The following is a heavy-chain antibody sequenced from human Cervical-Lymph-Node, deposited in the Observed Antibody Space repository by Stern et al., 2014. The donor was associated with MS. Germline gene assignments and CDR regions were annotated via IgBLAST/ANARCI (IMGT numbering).Heavy chain of an antibody. CDR1: SASININSNY. V-gene: IGHV4-39*01. J-gene: IGHJ4*02. Sequence: QVQLQESGPRLVKPSETLSLTCTVSSASININSNYWGWIRQPPGKGLEWIGNIYYTWSTYYSPSLRSGVPIPADTSKPRFSRQLGLVTAADTAVYYCARLRVRYFLPGAIDYWGQGTLVTVSS. CDR3: ARLRVRYFLPGAIDY. D-gene: IGHD1-1*01. CDR2: IYYTWST.